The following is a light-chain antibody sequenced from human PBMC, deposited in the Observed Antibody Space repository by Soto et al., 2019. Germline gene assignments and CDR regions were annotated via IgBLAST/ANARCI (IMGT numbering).Light chain of an antibody. Sequence: QSVLTQPASVSGSPGQSITISCTGTSSDVRDYNYVSWYQQHPGKAPKVIIYEVTNRPSGVSDRFSGSKSGNTASLTISGRQAAEEAEYYCSSYTPASTWVFGGGTKLTVL. CDR2: EVT. V-gene: IGLV2-14*03. CDR3: SSYTPASTWV. J-gene: IGLJ3*02. CDR1: SSDVRDYNY.